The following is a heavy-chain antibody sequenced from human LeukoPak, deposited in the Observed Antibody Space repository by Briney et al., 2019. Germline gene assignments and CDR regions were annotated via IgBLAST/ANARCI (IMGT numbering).Heavy chain of an antibody. CDR2: ISSSGGRT. D-gene: IGHD2-15*01. CDR1: GFIFSSYA. CDR3: AKGYCSGGSCYSGLFDY. J-gene: IGHJ4*02. V-gene: IGHV3-23*01. Sequence: GGSLRLSCAASGFIFSSYAMSWVRQAPGKGLEWVSAISSSGGRTYYADSVKGRFTISRDNSKNTLYLQMNSLRAEDTAVYYCAKGYCSGGSCYSGLFDYWGQGNLVAVSS.